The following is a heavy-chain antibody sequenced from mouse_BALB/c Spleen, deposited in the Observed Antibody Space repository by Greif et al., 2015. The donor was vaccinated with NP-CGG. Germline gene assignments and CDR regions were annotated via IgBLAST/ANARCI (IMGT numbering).Heavy chain of an antibody. Sequence: EVKLVESGAELVKPGASVKLSCTASGFNIKDTYMHWVKQRPEQGLEWIGRIDPANGNTKYDPKFQGKATITADTSSNTAYLQLSSLTSEDTAVYYCAGWDWYFDVWGAGTTVTVSS. CDR3: AGWDWYFDV. J-gene: IGHJ1*01. CDR1: GFNIKDTY. V-gene: IGHV14-3*02. CDR2: IDPANGNT.